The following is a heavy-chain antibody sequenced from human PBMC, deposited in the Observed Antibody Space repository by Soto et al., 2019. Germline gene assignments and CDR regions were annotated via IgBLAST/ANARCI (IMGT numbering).Heavy chain of an antibody. CDR1: GFTFSSYS. V-gene: IGHV3-48*02. CDR2: ISNTSGTR. D-gene: IGHD3-22*01. CDR3: ARDSSAAARRGGMAV. Sequence: EVQLVESGGGLVQPGGSLRLSCAASGFTFSSYSMNWVRQAPGKGLEWVSYISNTSGTRYYADSVKGRITISRDNAKNSLYLQLNSLREEDTAVYYCARDSSAAARRGGMAVWGQGITVTVSS. J-gene: IGHJ6*02.